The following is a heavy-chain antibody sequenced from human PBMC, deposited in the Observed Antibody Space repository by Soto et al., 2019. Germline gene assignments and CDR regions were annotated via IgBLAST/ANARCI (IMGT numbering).Heavy chain of an antibody. D-gene: IGHD6-13*01. V-gene: IGHV4-61*01. Sequence: SETLSLTCTVSGGSVSSGSYYWSWIRQPPGKGLEWIGYIYYSGSTNYNPSLKSRVTISVDTSKNQFSLKLSSVTAADTAVYYCARRSPRKKQPGNALDIWGQGKWSLSPQ. CDR2: IYYSGST. J-gene: IGHJ3*02. CDR1: GGSVSSGSYY. CDR3: ARRSPRKKQPGNALDI.